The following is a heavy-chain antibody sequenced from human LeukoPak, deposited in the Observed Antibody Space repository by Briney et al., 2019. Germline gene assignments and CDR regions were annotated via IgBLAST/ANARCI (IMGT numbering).Heavy chain of an antibody. Sequence: GGSLRLSCAASGFTFSSYAMHWVRQAPGKGLEWVAVISYDGSNKYYADSVKGRFTISRDNSKNTLYLQMNSLRAEDTAVYYRARDRVGATDYFDYWGQGTLVTVSS. J-gene: IGHJ4*02. CDR1: GFTFSSYA. CDR3: ARDRVGATDYFDY. CDR2: ISYDGSNK. D-gene: IGHD1-26*01. V-gene: IGHV3-30-3*01.